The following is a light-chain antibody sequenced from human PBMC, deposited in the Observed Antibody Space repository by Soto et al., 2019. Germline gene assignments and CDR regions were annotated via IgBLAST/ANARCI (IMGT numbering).Light chain of an antibody. CDR1: RSVSNNY. Sequence: EIVLTQSPGTLSLSPGERATLSCRASRSVSNNYVAWYQRKPGQAPTLLIYGASSRATDIPRRFRGSGSGTDFTLTITRLEPEDFAVYYCQQYGSSPPTFGQGTKVESK. CDR3: QQYGSSPPT. J-gene: IGKJ1*01. CDR2: GAS. V-gene: IGKV3-20*01.